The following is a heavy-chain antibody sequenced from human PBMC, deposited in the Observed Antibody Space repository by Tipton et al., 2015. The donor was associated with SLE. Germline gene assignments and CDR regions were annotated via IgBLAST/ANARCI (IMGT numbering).Heavy chain of an antibody. J-gene: IGHJ4*02. D-gene: IGHD1-26*01. V-gene: IGHV4-59*08. Sequence: LSLTCTVSGGSISSYYWSWIRQPPGKGLEWIGYIYYSGSTNYNPSLKSRVTISVDTSKNQFSLKLSSVTTADTAVYYCARHRVGATYYFDYWGQGTLVTVSS. CDR2: IYYSGST. CDR3: ARHRVGATYYFDY. CDR1: GGSISSYY.